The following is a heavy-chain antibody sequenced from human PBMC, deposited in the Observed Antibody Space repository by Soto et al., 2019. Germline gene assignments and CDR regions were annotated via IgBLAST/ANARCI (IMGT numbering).Heavy chain of an antibody. J-gene: IGHJ4*02. V-gene: IGHV4-59*01. CDR1: GGSISSYY. Sequence: QVQLQESGPGLVKPSETLSLTCTVSGGSISSYYWSWIRQPPGKGLEWIGYIYYSGSTNYNPSLKSRVTISVDTSNNQFSLKLSSVTAADTAVYYCARAPGVYNYVVWYYFDYWGQGTLVTVSS. CDR2: IYYSGST. D-gene: IGHD5-12*01. CDR3: ARAPGVYNYVVWYYFDY.